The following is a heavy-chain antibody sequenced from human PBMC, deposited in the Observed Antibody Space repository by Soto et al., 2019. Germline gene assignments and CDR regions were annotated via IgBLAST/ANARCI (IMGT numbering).Heavy chain of an antibody. D-gene: IGHD4-17*01. CDR2: ISYSGST. V-gene: IGHV4-39*01. J-gene: IGHJ4*02. CDR3: ARHLGMTTVNY. Sequence: QLQLQESGPGLVKPSETLSLTCTVSGGSITSNNYYWDWIRQPPGKGLEWIGSISYSGSTHYNPFLKSRVTISVDTSKNLFPLKLTSVTAADTAVYYCARHLGMTTVNYWGQGTLVTVSS. CDR1: GGSITSNNYY.